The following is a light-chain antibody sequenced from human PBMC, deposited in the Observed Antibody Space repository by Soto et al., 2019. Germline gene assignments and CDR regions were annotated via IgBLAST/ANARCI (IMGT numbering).Light chain of an antibody. J-gene: IGKJ1*01. CDR2: GAS. V-gene: IGKV3-20*01. Sequence: EIVLTQSPGTLSLSPGERATLSCRASQSVSSTHLAWYQQKPGQAPRLLIYGASSRATGIPDRFSGSGSGTDFTLTINRLEPEDFAVYYCQQFGTSPLWTFGQGTKVEIK. CDR1: QSVSSTH. CDR3: QQFGTSPLWT.